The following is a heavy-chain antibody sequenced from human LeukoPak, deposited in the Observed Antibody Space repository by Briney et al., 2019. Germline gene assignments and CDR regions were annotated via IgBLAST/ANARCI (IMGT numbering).Heavy chain of an antibody. CDR1: GYTFTSYD. J-gene: IGHJ4*02. CDR2: MNPNSGNT. CDR3: ARGWFGYSYYYYSSGYPRDY. Sequence: ASVKVSCKASGYTFTSYDINWVRQATGQGLEWMGWMNPNSGNTGYAQKFQGRVTMTRNTSISTAYMELSSLRSEDTAVYYCARGWFGYSYYYYSSGYPRDYWGQETLVTVSP. D-gene: IGHD3-22*01. V-gene: IGHV1-8*01.